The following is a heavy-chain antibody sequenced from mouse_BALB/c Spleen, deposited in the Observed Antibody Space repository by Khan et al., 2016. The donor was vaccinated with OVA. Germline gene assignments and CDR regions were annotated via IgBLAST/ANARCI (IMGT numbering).Heavy chain of an antibody. D-gene: IGHD1-1*01. CDR2: INPSNDYT. J-gene: IGHJ3*01. CDR1: GYTFTNYG. CDR3: ANHGNTCACVNY. Sequence: VQLQQSGAELAKPGASVKMSCKASGYTFTNYGMNWVKQRPGQGLDWIGFINPSNDYTEYNQKFKDKATLTADKSSSPAYMQLTSLTSENSALYFCANHGNTCACVNYGGQGTLVTVSA. V-gene: IGHV1-7*01.